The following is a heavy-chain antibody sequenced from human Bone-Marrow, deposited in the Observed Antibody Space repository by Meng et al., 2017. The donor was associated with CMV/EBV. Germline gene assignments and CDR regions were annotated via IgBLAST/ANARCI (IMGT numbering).Heavy chain of an antibody. V-gene: IGHV3-7*01. J-gene: IGHJ4*02. D-gene: IGHD5-12*01. CDR2: IKQDGYEK. CDR3: ARATSHIVAIYYYDY. CDR1: GFTFSSYW. Sequence: GGSLRLSCAASGFTFSSYWMSWVRQAPGKGLEWVANIKQDGYEKYSVDSVRGRFTISRDNAKNSLYLQMNSLRAEDTAVYYCARATSHIVAIYYYDYWGQGTLVTASS.